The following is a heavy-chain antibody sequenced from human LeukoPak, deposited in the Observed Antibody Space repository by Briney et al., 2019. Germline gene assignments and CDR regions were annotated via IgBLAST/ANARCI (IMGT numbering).Heavy chain of an antibody. CDR2: ISSSSSYI. Sequence: KPGGSLRLSCAASGFTFSSYSMNWVRQAPGKGLEWFSSISSSSSYIYYADSVKGRFTISRDNAKNSLYLQMNSLRAEDTAVYYCARGVGATTVDYWGQGTLATVSS. J-gene: IGHJ4*02. V-gene: IGHV3-21*01. D-gene: IGHD1-26*01. CDR3: ARGVGATTVDY. CDR1: GFTFSSYS.